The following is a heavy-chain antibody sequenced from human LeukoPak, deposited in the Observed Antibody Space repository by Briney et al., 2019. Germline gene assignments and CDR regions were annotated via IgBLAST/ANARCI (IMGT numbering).Heavy chain of an antibody. CDR3: ARGRDYGGNAAFDY. V-gene: IGHV4-31*03. Sequence: SQTLSLTRTVSGGSISSGGYYWSWIRQHPGKGLEWIGYIYYSGSTYYNPSLKSRVTISVDTSKNQFSLKLSSVTAADTAVYYCARGRDYGGNAAFDYWGQGTLVTVSS. D-gene: IGHD4-23*01. J-gene: IGHJ4*02. CDR2: IYYSGST. CDR1: GGSISSGGYY.